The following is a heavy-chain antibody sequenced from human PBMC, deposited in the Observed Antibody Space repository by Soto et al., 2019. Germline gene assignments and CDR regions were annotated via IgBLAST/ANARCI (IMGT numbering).Heavy chain of an antibody. Sequence: GGSLRLSCAASGFTFSDYYINWIRQAPGKGLEWVSYISRRGSITYYADSVKGRFTISRDNAKNSLYLQMNSLRAEDTAVYYCAREPAGGAGLLDYWGQGTLVTVSS. CDR2: ISRRGSIT. CDR1: GFTFSDYY. V-gene: IGHV3-11*01. CDR3: AREPAGGAGLLDY. D-gene: IGHD3-10*01. J-gene: IGHJ4*02.